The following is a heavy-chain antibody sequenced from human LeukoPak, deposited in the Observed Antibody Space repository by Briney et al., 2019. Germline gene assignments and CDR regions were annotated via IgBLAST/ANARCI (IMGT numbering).Heavy chain of an antibody. Sequence: SETLSLTCTVSGGSISSGSYYWSWIQQPAGKGLEWIGHIYTSGSTNYNPSLKSRATTSVDTSKNQFSLKLSSVTAAATAVYLCGRVSWYCCGCKWLYFYENDVWGQGTTVTVSS. CDR1: GGSISSGSYY. V-gene: IGHV4-61*09. J-gene: IGHJ6*02. CDR2: IYTSGST. CDR3: GRVSWYCCGCKWLYFYENDV. D-gene: IGHD2-15*01.